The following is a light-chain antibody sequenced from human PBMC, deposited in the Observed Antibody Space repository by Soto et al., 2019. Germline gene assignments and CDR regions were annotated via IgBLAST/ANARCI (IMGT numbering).Light chain of an antibody. V-gene: IGKV3-20*01. CDR2: GAS. Sequence: EIVLPQSPGTLSLSPGERATLSCRASQSVSNNYLAWYQQKPGQAPRLLIYGASNRATGIPDRFSGSGSGTDFTLTISRLEPEDFAVYYCQHYGNSRTFGQGTKVDIK. CDR3: QHYGNSRT. CDR1: QSVSNNY. J-gene: IGKJ1*01.